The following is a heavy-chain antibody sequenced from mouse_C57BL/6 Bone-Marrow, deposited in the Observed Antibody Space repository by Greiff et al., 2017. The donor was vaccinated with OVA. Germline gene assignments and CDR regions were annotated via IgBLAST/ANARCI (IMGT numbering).Heavy chain of an antibody. CDR3: ARSDSDWYFDV. CDR1: GISITTGNYR. J-gene: IGHJ1*03. D-gene: IGHD2-4*01. CDR2: IYYSGTI. V-gene: IGHV3-5*01. Sequence: EVKLQESGPGLVKPSQTVFLTCTVTGISITTGNYRWSWIRQFPGNKLEWIGYIYYSGTITYNPSLTSRTTITRDTPKNQFFLEMNSLTAEDTATYYCARSDSDWYFDVWGTGTTVTVSS.